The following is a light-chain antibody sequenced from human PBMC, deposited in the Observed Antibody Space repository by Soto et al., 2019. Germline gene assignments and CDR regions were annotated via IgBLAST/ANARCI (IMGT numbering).Light chain of an antibody. Sequence: DIQMTQSPSTLSASVGDRVTISRRASQTIDNYLAWHQQKPGKAPKLLIYKASSLESGVPLRFSGSGSETEFTLTISSLQPDDFATYYCQQHNSYSRTFGQGTKVEIK. V-gene: IGKV1-5*03. CDR1: QTIDNY. CDR3: QQHNSYSRT. CDR2: KAS. J-gene: IGKJ1*01.